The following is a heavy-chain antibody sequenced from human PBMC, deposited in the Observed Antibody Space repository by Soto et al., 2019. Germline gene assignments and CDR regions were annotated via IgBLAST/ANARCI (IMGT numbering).Heavy chain of an antibody. CDR1: GYIFVNYG. D-gene: IGHD3-16*01. V-gene: IGHV1-18*01. CDR2: ISPYTGNT. J-gene: IGHJ6*02. Sequence: QVQLVQSGDEVKKPGASVKVSCKASGYIFVNYGIAWVRQAPGQWLEWMGWISPYTGNTHSATKIQGRLTVTTDTSTSTAYMDLGSLTSDDTAVYYCVMVDNYVTPTPQDVWGQGTTVTVSS. CDR3: VMVDNYVTPTPQDV.